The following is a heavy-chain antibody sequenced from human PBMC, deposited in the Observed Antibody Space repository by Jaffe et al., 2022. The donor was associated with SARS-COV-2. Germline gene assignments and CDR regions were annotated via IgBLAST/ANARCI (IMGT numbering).Heavy chain of an antibody. CDR1: GGSVSSSIYY. Sequence: QVQLQESGPGLVKPSETLSLTCTVSGGSVSSSIYYWSWIRQPPGKELEWIGYIYYSGSTNYNPSLKSRVTISVDTSKNQFSLKLSSVAAADTAVYYCARELRSGNYYMDVWGKGTTVTVSS. CDR2: IYYSGST. J-gene: IGHJ6*04. V-gene: IGHV4-61*01. CDR3: ARELRSGNYYMDV. D-gene: IGHD3-10*01.